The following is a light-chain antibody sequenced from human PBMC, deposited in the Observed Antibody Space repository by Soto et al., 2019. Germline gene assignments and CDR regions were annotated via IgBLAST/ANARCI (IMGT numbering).Light chain of an antibody. J-gene: IGLJ1*01. CDR1: SSDVGGYNF. Sequence: QSALTQPASVFGSPGQSITFSCTGTSSDVGGYNFVSWYQQHPGKAPKLMIYEVSSRPSGVSNRFSGSKSGNTASLTISGLQPEDEADYYCSSYTTSTTVVFGTGTKVTVL. CDR3: SSYTTSTTVV. CDR2: EVS. V-gene: IGLV2-14*03.